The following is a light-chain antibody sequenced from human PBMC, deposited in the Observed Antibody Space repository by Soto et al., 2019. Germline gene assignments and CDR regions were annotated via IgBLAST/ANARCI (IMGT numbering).Light chain of an antibody. V-gene: IGLV2-14*01. CDR2: DVN. CDR1: SSDVGGYDY. Sequence: QSVLTQPASGYGSPGQSITISCTGTSSDVGGYDYVSWYQQLPGKAPKLMIYDVNNRPSGVSNRFSGSKSGNTASLTISGLQAEDEADYYCSSYTGTSTFVFGGGTKVTVL. J-gene: IGLJ1*01. CDR3: SSYTGTSTFV.